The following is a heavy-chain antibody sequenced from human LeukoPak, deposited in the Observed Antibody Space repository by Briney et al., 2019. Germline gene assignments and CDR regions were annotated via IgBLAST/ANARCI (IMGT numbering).Heavy chain of an antibody. V-gene: IGHV6-1*01. CDR2: TYYRSKWYN. CDR3: ARELSSGWSPYYYYGMDV. CDR1: GDSVSSNSAA. Sequence: SQTLSLTCAISGDSVSSNSAAWNWIRQSPSRGLEWLGRTYYRSKWYNDYAVPVKSRITINPDTSKNQFSLQLNSVTPEDTAVYYCARELSSGWSPYYYYGMDVWGQGTTVTVSS. D-gene: IGHD6-19*01. J-gene: IGHJ6*02.